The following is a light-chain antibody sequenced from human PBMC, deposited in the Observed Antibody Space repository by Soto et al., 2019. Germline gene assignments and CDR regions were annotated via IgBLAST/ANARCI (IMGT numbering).Light chain of an antibody. CDR2: GAS. J-gene: IGKJ2*01. Sequence: EIVLTQSPDTLSLSPGERATLSCRASQSVSSSYLAWYQQKPGQAPRLLIYGASSSATGIPDRFSGSGSGTDFTLTISRLEPEDFAVYYCQQFGSSPMYTFGQGTKLEIK. CDR1: QSVSSSY. CDR3: QQFGSSPMYT. V-gene: IGKV3-20*01.